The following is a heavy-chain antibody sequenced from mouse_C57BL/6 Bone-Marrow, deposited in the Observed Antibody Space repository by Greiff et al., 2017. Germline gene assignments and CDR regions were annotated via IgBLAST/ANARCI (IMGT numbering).Heavy chain of an antibody. Sequence: EVMLVESGGGLVKPGGSLKLSCAASGFTFSSYAMSWVRQTPDKRLEWVATISDGGSYTYYPDNVKGRFTISRDNAKNNLYLQMSHLKSEDTAMYSCARDDSFDYWGQGTTLTVSS. CDR3: ARDDSFDY. V-gene: IGHV5-4*01. J-gene: IGHJ2*01. CDR1: GFTFSSYA. CDR2: ISDGGSYT. D-gene: IGHD2-12*01.